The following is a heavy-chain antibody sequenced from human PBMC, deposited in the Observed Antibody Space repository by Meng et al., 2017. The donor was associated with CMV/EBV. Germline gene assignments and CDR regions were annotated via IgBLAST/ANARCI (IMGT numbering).Heavy chain of an antibody. CDR2: IRYDGSNK. CDR3: AKDSGSRAAPGRLYFDY. CDR1: GFTFSSYW. D-gene: IGHD2-15*01. J-gene: IGHJ4*02. Sequence: GESLKISCAASGFTFSSYWMHWVRQAPGKGLEWVAFIRYDGSNKYYADSVKGRFTISRDNSKNTLYLQMNSLRAEDTAVYYCAKDSGSRAAPGRLYFDYWGQGTLVTVSS. V-gene: IGHV3-30*02.